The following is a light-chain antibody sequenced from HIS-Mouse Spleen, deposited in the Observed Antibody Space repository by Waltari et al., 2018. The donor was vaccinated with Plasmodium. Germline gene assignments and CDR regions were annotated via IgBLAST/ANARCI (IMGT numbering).Light chain of an antibody. J-gene: IGKJ3*01. CDR2: DAS. V-gene: IGKV1-33*01. Sequence: DIQMTQSPSSLSASVGDRVTITCQASQDISNYLNWYQQKPGKAPKLLIYDASNLETGVPSRFSGSGSWTDFTFTISSLQPEDIATYYFQQYDNLLVTFGPGTKVDIK. CDR3: QQYDNLLVT. CDR1: QDISNY.